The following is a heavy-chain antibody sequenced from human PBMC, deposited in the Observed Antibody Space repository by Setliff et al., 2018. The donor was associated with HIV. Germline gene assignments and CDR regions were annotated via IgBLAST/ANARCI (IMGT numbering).Heavy chain of an antibody. CDR2: IYHSGST. CDR3: ARGPATLRHNWFDP. D-gene: IGHD2-21*01. Sequence: SETLSLTCTVSGYSISSGYYSGWIRQPPGKGLEWIGNIYHSGSTYYNPSLKSRVTISVDTSKNQFSLKLSSVTAADTAVYFCARGPATLRHNWFDPWGQGSPVTVSS. CDR1: GYSISSGYY. J-gene: IGHJ5*02. V-gene: IGHV4-38-2*02.